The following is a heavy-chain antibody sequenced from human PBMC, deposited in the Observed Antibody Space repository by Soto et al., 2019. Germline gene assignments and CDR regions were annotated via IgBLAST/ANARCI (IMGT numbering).Heavy chain of an antibody. CDR1: GFTFSSYS. CDR3: ARFCSGGSCYANVAEYFQH. D-gene: IGHD2-15*01. V-gene: IGHV3-21*01. J-gene: IGHJ1*01. CDR2: ISSSSSYI. Sequence: PGGSLRLSCAASGFTFSSYSMNWVRQAPGKGLEWVSSISSSSSYIYYADSVKGRFTISRDNAKNSLYLQMNSLRAEDTAVYYCARFCSGGSCYANVAEYFQHWGQGTLVTVSS.